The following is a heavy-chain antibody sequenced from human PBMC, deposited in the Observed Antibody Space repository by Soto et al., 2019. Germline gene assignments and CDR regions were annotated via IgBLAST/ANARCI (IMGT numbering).Heavy chain of an antibody. CDR1: GFTFSSYT. D-gene: IGHD3-22*01. CDR3: ARARYYDSSGYIP. Sequence: GGSLRLSCAASGFTFSSYTRNWVRQGPGKGLEWVSSISSRSSYIYYADSVKGRFTIPRDNAKNSLYLQMNSLRAEDTAVYYCARARYYDSSGYIPWGQGTLVTVSS. V-gene: IGHV3-21*01. CDR2: ISSRSSYI. J-gene: IGHJ5*02.